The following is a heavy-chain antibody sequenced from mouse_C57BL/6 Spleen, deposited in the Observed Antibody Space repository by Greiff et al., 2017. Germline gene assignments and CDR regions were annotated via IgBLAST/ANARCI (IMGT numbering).Heavy chain of an antibody. CDR1: GYTFTGYW. J-gene: IGHJ1*03. CDR3: ARFPSTMVTTRDFDV. D-gene: IGHD2-2*01. Sequence: QVQLQQSGAELMKPGASVKLSCKATGYTFTGYWIEWVKQRPGHGLEWIGEILPGSGSTNYNEKFKGKVTFTADTSSHTAYMQLSSLTTEDSAIYYCARFPSTMVTTRDFDVWRTGTTVTVSS. CDR2: ILPGSGST. V-gene: IGHV1-9*01.